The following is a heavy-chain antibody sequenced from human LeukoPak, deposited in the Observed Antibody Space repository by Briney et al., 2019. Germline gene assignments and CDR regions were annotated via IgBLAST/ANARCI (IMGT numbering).Heavy chain of an antibody. CDR3: ARRLAVTGSPAFDI. CDR2: IYSSGST. CDR1: GGSFSGYY. J-gene: IGHJ3*02. D-gene: IGHD6-19*01. Sequence: SETLSLTCAVYGGSFSGYYWSWIRQPPGKGLEWIGYIYSSGSTNYNPSLKSRVTISVDTSMHPFSLKLSSVTAADTAVYYCARRLAVTGSPAFDIWGQGTMVTVSS. V-gene: IGHV4-59*08.